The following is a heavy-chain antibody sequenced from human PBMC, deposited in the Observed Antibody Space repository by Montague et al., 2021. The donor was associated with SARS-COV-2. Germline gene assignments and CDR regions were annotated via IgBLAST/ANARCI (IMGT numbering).Heavy chain of an antibody. CDR2: IYHGGFT. CDR1: GYSISSGYF. D-gene: IGHD2-21*01. V-gene: IGHV4-38-2*02. Sequence: SETLSLTCSVSGYSISSGYFWGWIRQPPGKGLEWIGAIYHGGFTHYNPSLKSRLTMSLDTSKNQFSLRLSSVTAADTAIYYCARAYCGGDCNYLCIWFDSWGQGALVTVSS. CDR3: ARAYCGGDCNYLCIWFDS. J-gene: IGHJ5*01.